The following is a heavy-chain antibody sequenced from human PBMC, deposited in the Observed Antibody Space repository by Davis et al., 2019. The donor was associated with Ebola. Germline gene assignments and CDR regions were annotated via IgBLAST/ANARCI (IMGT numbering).Heavy chain of an antibody. CDR3: ASLRRTITGMDDGFDI. V-gene: IGHV5-51*01. CDR2: IYTGDSDT. J-gene: IGHJ3*02. Sequence: GESLKTSCKGSGSSFTSNWIGWVRQMPGKGLEWMGIIYTGDSDTRYSPSFRGQVTMSADKSIKTAFLQWSSLKASDTAMYYCASLRRTITGMDDGFDIWGQGTMVTVSS. D-gene: IGHD2-8*02. CDR1: GSSFTSNW.